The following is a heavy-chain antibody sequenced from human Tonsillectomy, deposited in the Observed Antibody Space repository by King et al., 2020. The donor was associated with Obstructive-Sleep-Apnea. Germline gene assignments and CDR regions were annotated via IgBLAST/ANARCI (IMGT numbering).Heavy chain of an antibody. CDR3: GRANVSAYYYYGMDV. V-gene: IGHV3-21*01. D-gene: IGHD1-1*01. J-gene: IGHJ6*02. CDR2: ISSSSSYI. CDR1: GFTFSSYT. Sequence: VQLVESGGGLVKPGGSLRLSCAASGFTFSSYTMNWVRQAPGKGLEWVSSISSSSSYIYYADSVKGRFTISRDNAKNSLYLQMNSLRAEDTAVYYCGRANVSAYYYYGMDVWGQGTTVTVSS.